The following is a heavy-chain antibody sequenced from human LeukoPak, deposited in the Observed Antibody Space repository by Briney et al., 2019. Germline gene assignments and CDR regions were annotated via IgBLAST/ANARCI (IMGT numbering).Heavy chain of an antibody. CDR3: ARGVYGDPLHS. J-gene: IGHJ5*01. V-gene: IGHV1-2*02. Sequence: ASVKVSCKASGYAFTGYYMHWVRQAPGQGLEWMGWINPNSGGTNYAQKFQGRVTMTRDTSISTAQMELSRLKSHETAIYCCARGVYGDPLHSWGPRNLVTVSS. D-gene: IGHD4-17*01. CDR1: GYAFTGYY. CDR2: INPNSGGT.